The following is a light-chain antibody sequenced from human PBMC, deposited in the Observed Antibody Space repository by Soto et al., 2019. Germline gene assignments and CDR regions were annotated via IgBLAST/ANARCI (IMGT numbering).Light chain of an antibody. Sequence: IVLTQSPGTLSLSPGERATLSCRASQSVSSNLAWYQQKPGQAPRLLIFGASSRAIGIPDRFSGGGSGTDFSLTISGLEPEDSAVYYCHQYGNPPQTFGQGTKVDIK. CDR2: GAS. V-gene: IGKV3-20*01. CDR3: HQYGNPPQT. J-gene: IGKJ1*01. CDR1: QSVSSN.